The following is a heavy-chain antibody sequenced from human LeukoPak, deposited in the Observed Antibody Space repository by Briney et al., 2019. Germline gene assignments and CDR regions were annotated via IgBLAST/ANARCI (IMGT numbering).Heavy chain of an antibody. CDR2: IYPGDSDT. Sequence: GESLKISCKGSGYSFTSYWIGWVRQMPGKGLEWMGTIYPGDSDTRYSPSFQGQVTISADKSISTAYLQWSSLKASDTAMYYCARGHGYSGYPYYFDYWGQGTLVTVSS. CDR3: ARGHGYSGYPYYFDY. D-gene: IGHD5-12*01. J-gene: IGHJ4*02. V-gene: IGHV5-51*01. CDR1: GYSFTSYW.